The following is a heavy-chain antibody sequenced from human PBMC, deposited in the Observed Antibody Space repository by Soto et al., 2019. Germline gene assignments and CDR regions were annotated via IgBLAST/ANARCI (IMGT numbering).Heavy chain of an antibody. CDR3: ARGGSGYGYYYYYGMDV. Sequence: SETLSLTCAVYGGSFSGYYWSWIRQPPGKGLEWIGEINHSGSTNYNPSLKSRVTISVDTSKNHFSLKLSSVTAADTAVYYCARGGSGYGYYYYYGMDVWGQGTTVTVSS. J-gene: IGHJ6*02. CDR2: INHSGST. CDR1: GGSFSGYY. V-gene: IGHV4-34*01. D-gene: IGHD5-12*01.